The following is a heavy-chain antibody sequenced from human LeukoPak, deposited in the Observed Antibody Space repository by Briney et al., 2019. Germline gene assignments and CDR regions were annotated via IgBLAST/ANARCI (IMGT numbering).Heavy chain of an antibody. CDR1: GYTFTGYY. J-gene: IGHJ5*02. V-gene: IGHV1-2*02. CDR2: INPNSGGT. D-gene: IGHD2-2*03. Sequence: ASVTVSCKASGYTFTGYYMHWVRQAPGQGLEWMGWINPNSGGTNYAQKFKGRVTMTRDTSISTAYMELSRLRSDDTAVYYCARVDIVVVPAALDPWGQGTLVTVSS. CDR3: ARVDIVVVPAALDP.